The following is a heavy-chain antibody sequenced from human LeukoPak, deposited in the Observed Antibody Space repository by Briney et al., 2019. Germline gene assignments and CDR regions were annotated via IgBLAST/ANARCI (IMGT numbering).Heavy chain of an antibody. CDR2: MYYGGNT. D-gene: IGHD3-3*01. Sequence: SETLSLTCTVSGGSISRFHWSWIRQPPGKGLEWIGFMYYGGNTNYNPSLKSRVTISVDTSKNQFSLKLTSVTAADTAVYYCARVYRDDFWSGYSTHFDYWGQGTLVTVSS. J-gene: IGHJ4*02. CDR3: ARVYRDDFWSGYSTHFDY. V-gene: IGHV4-59*01. CDR1: GGSISRFH.